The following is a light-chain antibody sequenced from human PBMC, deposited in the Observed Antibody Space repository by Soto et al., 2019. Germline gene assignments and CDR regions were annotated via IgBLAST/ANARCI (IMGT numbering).Light chain of an antibody. CDR3: QQYGSSHYT. J-gene: IGKJ2*01. CDR1: QSVSSSY. V-gene: IGKV3-20*01. Sequence: EVVLTQSPGTLSLSPGEGATLSCRASQSVSSSYFAWYQQKPGQAPRLLIYGASSRATGIPDRFSGSGSGTDFTLTISRLEPEDFAVYYCQQYGSSHYTFGQGTKLEIK. CDR2: GAS.